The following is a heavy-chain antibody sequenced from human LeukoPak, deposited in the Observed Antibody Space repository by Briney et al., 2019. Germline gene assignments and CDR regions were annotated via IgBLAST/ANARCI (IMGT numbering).Heavy chain of an antibody. CDR2: MYHSGTT. CDR1: GYSISSGYY. V-gene: IGHV4-38-2*02. Sequence: SETLSLTCTVSGYSISSGYYWGWIRQPPGKGLEWIASMYHSGTTYYNPSLKSRVTISVDTSKNQFSLKLSSVTAADTAVYYCARAVRYGGGYWGQGTLVTVSS. J-gene: IGHJ4*02. CDR3: ARAVRYGGGY. D-gene: IGHD3-9*01.